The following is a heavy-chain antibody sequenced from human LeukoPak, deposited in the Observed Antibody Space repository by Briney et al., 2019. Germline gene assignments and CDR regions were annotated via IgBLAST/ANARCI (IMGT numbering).Heavy chain of an antibody. J-gene: IGHJ4*02. CDR1: GGSISSGDYY. D-gene: IGHD1-26*01. CDR3: ARDRPPVGAFDY. V-gene: IGHV4-30-4*08. Sequence: SQTLSLTCTVSGGSISSGDYYWSWIRQPPGKGLEWIVYIYYSGSTYYNPSLKSRVTISVDTSKNQFSLKLSSVTAADTAVYYCARDRPPVGAFDYWGQGTLVTVSS. CDR2: IYYSGST.